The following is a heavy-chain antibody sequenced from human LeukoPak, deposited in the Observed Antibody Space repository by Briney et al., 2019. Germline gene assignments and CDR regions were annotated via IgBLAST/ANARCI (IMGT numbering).Heavy chain of an antibody. Sequence: SETLSLTCTVSGGSISSYYWSWIRQPPGRGLEWIGTIYHSGSTYYNPSLKSRVTISVDASKNQFSLKLSSVTAADTAVYYCARGRYSYGIFDYWGQGTLVTVSA. J-gene: IGHJ4*02. CDR2: IYHSGST. CDR1: GGSISSYY. CDR3: ARGRYSYGIFDY. D-gene: IGHD5-18*01. V-gene: IGHV4-59*08.